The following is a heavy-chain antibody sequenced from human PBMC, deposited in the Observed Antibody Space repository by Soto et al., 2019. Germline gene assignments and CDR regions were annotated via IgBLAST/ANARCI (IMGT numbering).Heavy chain of an antibody. V-gene: IGHV3-53*04. CDR2: IYSGGST. Sequence: EVQLVESGGGLVQPGGSLRLSCAASGFTVSSNYMSWVRQAPGKGLEWVSVIYSGGSTYYADSVKGRFTISRHNSKNKLYLQMNRLRAEDKAVYYCARVGSSSSRYYYYYYMDVWGKGTTVTVSS. CDR1: GFTVSSNY. J-gene: IGHJ6*03. CDR3: ARVGSSSSRYYYYYYMDV. D-gene: IGHD6-6*01.